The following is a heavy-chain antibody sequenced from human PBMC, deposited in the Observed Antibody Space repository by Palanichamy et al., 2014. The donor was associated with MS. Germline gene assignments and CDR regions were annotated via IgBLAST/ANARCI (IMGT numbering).Heavy chain of an antibody. J-gene: IGHJ6*02. D-gene: IGHD6-13*01. CDR2: INHSGST. V-gene: IGHV4-34*01. CDR3: ARGIRSWQLNYYYGMDV. CDR1: GGSFSGYY. Sequence: QVQLQQWGAGLLKPSETLSLTCAVYGGSFSGYYWSWIRQPPGKGLEWIGEINHSGSTNYNPSLKSRVTISVDTSKNQFSLKLSSVTAADTAVYYCARGIRSWQLNYYYGMDVWGQGTTVTVSS.